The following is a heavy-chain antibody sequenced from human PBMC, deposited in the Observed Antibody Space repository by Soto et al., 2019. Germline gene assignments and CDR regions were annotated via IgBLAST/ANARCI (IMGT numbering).Heavy chain of an antibody. V-gene: IGHV4-59*01. D-gene: IGHD5-18*01. Sequence: QVQLQESGPGLVKPSETLSLTCTVSGCSISTYYWIWIRQPPGKGLEWIGHIYNSGSTNYNPSLKGRVTISVDTSKNQFSLRLTSVTAADTAVYYCAKGYNYAYGWFDPWGQGTLVTVSS. CDR2: IYNSGST. CDR3: AKGYNYAYGWFDP. J-gene: IGHJ5*02. CDR1: GCSISTYY.